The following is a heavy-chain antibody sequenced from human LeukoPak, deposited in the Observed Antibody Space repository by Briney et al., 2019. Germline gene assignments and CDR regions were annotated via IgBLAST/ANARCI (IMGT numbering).Heavy chain of an antibody. CDR1: GGSIGSGYY. CDR3: ARGIADPYSFDS. D-gene: IGHD6-13*01. Sequence: SQTLSLTCTVSGGSIGSGYYWSWIRQHPEKGLEWTGFIYFSGSTYYNPSLKSRVTISVDTSKNQFSLNLSSVTAADTAVYYCARGIADPYSFDSWGQGTLVTVSS. CDR2: IYFSGST. V-gene: IGHV4-31*03. J-gene: IGHJ4*02.